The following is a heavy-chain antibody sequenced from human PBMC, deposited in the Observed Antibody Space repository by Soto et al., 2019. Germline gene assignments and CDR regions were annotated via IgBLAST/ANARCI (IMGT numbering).Heavy chain of an antibody. CDR3: ASAYGDSSGMKV. CDR2: INPNSGGT. D-gene: IGHD4-17*01. J-gene: IGHJ6*02. CDR1: GYTFTGYY. V-gene: IGHV1-2*02. Sequence: EASVKVSCKASGYTFTGYYMHWVRQAPGQGLEWMGWINPNSGGTNYAQKFQGRVTMTRDTSISTAYMELSRLRSDDTAVYYCASAYGDSSGMKVWRQGTTVTVCS.